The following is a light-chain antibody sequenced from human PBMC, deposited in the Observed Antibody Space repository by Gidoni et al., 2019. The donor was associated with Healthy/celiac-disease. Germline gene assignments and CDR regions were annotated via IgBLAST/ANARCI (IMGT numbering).Light chain of an antibody. CDR2: GNS. CDR1: SSNIGAGYD. V-gene: IGLV1-40*01. Sequence: QSVLTQPPSVSGAPGQRVTISCTGSSSNIGAGYDVHWYQQLPGTAPKLLIYGNSNLTSGVPDRFSGSKSGTSASRAITGLQAEDEADYYCQSYDSSLSVVVFGVVTKLTVL. J-gene: IGLJ2*01. CDR3: QSYDSSLSVVV.